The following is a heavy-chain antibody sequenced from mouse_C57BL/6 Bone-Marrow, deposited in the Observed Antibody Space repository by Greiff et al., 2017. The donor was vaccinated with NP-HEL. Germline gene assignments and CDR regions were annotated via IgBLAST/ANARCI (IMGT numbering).Heavy chain of an antibody. J-gene: IGHJ3*01. CDR1: GFTFTDYY. CDR3: ARYGTGGFAY. CDR2: IRNKANGYTT. Sequence: EVKLMESGGGLVQPGGSLSLSCAASGFTFTDYYMSWVRQPPGKALEWLGFIRNKANGYTTEYSASVKGRFTISRDNSQSILYLQMNALRAEDSATYYCARYGTGGFAYWGQGTLVTVSA. D-gene: IGHD4-1*01. V-gene: IGHV7-3*01.